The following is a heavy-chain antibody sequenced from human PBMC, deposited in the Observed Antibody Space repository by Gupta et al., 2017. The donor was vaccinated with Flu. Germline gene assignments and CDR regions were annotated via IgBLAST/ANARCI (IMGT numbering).Heavy chain of an antibody. D-gene: IGHD3-3*01. Sequence: ANYAQKFQGRVTITADKSTSTAYMELSSLRSEDTAVYYCASSIKELRFLEWSLGGHYWGQGTLVTVSS. J-gene: IGHJ4*02. V-gene: IGHV1-69*02. CDR2: A. CDR3: ASSIKELRFLEWSLGGHY.